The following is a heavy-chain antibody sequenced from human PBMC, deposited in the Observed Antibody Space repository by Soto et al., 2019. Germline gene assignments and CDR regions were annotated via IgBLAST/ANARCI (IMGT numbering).Heavy chain of an antibody. Sequence: EVQLVESGGGLVQPGGSLRLSCAASGFTFSTSWMHWVRQAAGKGLVWVSRIKSDASTTNYADSVKGRFTISRDNAKNTLYLQMDSLTVEDTAXXXCARGPTGWFGYDYWGQGTLVTVSS. J-gene: IGHJ4*02. CDR1: GFTFSTSW. D-gene: IGHD3-10*01. CDR3: ARGPTGWFGYDY. V-gene: IGHV3-74*01. CDR2: IKSDASTT.